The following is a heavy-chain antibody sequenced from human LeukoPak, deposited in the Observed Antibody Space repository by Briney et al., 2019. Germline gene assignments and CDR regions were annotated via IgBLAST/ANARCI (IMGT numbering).Heavy chain of an antibody. D-gene: IGHD5-12*01. CDR3: VSYDMDY. CDR2: FDPEDGET. J-gene: IGHJ4*02. V-gene: IGHV1-24*01. Sequence: ASVKVSCKASGGTFSSYAISWVRQAPGQGLEWMGGFDPEDGETTYAQKFQGRVTMTEDTSTDTAYMELSSLRSEDTAVYYCVSYDMDYWGQGTLVTVSS. CDR1: GGTFSSYA.